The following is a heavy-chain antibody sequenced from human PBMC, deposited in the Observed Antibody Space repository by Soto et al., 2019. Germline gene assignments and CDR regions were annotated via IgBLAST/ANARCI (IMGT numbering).Heavy chain of an antibody. CDR2: ISSSGNTI. V-gene: IGHV3-48*03. J-gene: IGHJ4*02. D-gene: IGHD3-22*01. CDR3: AVTMIMVVGFDY. Sequence: EVYLVESGGGLEQPGRSLRLSCEASGFAFSTYAMNWVRQAPGKGLEWISHISSSGNTIYYADSVRGRFTVSRDNAKNSLYLQMSGLRADDTAVYFCAVTMIMVVGFDYWGQGTLLTVSS. CDR1: GFAFSTYA.